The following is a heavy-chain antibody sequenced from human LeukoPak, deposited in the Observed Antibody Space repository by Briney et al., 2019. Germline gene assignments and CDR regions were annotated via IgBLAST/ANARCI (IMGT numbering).Heavy chain of an antibody. CDR3: TSSLGTNWGAYYYYMDV. V-gene: IGHV3-73*01. Sequence: GGSLRLSCAASGFIFSGSAMHWVRQASGKGLEWVGRIRSKANSYATAYAASVKGRFTISRDESKNTAYLQMNSLRTEDTAVYYCTSSLGTNWGAYYYYMDVWGKGTTVTVSS. CDR1: GFIFSGSA. D-gene: IGHD7-27*01. J-gene: IGHJ6*03. CDR2: IRSKANSYAT.